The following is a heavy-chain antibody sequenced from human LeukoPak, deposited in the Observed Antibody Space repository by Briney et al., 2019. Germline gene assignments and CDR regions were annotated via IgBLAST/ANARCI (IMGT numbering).Heavy chain of an antibody. CDR3: ARDFGVPAATYYFDY. CDR1: GGSISSSSYY. CDR2: IYYSGST. V-gene: IGHV4-39*07. D-gene: IGHD2-2*01. J-gene: IGHJ4*02. Sequence: SETLSLTCTVSGGSISSSSYYWGWIRQPPGKGLEWIGSIYYSGSTYYNPSLKSRVTISVDTSKNQFSLKLSSVTAADTAVYYCARDFGVPAATYYFDYWGQGTLVTVSS.